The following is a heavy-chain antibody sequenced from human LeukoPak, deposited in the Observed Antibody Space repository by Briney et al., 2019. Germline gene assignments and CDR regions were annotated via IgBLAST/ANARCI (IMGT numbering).Heavy chain of an antibody. CDR1: GGSISNSDYW. V-gene: IGHV4-39*07. D-gene: IGHD3-10*01. CDR2: IYYSGST. J-gene: IGHJ3*02. CDR3: ARDGGYYGSGKAFDI. Sequence: SETLSLTCTVSGGSISNSDYWWGSIRQPPGKGLEWSGSIYYSGSTYYNPSLKSRVTMSVDTSTNQFSLKLSSVTAADTAVYYCARDGGYYGSGKAFDIWGQGTMVTVSS.